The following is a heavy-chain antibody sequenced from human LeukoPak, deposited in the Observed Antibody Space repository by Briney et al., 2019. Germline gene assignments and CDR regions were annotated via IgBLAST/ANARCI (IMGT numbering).Heavy chain of an antibody. CDR2: IYYSGST. Sequence: SETLSLTCTVSGGSISSYYWSWIRRPPGKGLEWIGYIYYSGSTNYNPSLKSRLTISVDTSKNQFSLKLSSVTAADTAVYYCARIYGSGSSRWFDPWGQGTLVTVSS. V-gene: IGHV4-59*01. CDR3: ARIYGSGSSRWFDP. CDR1: GGSISSYY. D-gene: IGHD3-10*01. J-gene: IGHJ5*02.